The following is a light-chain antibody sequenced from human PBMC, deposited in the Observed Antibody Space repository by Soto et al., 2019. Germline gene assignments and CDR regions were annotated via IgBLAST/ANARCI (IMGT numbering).Light chain of an antibody. CDR2: VAS. CDR3: QQTNSFPLT. J-gene: IGKJ4*02. Sequence: DIQMTQSPSSVSASVGDTVAITCRASQGVSSRLAWYQQKPGTAPKVLISVASSLQSGVPSRFSGIGSATDFTLTICSLQPEDFATYYCQQTNSFPLTFGGGTKVDIK. CDR1: QGVSSR. V-gene: IGKV1-12*01.